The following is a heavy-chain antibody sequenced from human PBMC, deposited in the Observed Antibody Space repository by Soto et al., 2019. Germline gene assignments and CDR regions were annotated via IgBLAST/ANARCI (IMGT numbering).Heavy chain of an antibody. J-gene: IGHJ4*02. D-gene: IGHD3-10*01. Sequence: EVQLVQSGAEVKKPGESLKISCKGSGYSFTNYWIGWVRQMPGKGLEWMGIIYPGGSDTRYSPSFQGQVIISADKSINTAYLQWSSLRASDTAMYYCARQPDYYDSGDYWGQGTLVTVSS. CDR3: ARQPDYYDSGDY. V-gene: IGHV5-51*01. CDR2: IYPGGSDT. CDR1: GYSFTNYW.